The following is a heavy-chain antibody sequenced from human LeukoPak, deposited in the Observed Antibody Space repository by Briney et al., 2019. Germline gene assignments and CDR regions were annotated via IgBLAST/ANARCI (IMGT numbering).Heavy chain of an antibody. J-gene: IGHJ4*02. V-gene: IGHV3-21*01. CDR3: ARGELLTGYIYYFDY. Sequence: GGSLRLSCAASGFTFSSYTMNWVRQAPGKGLEWVSSISSSSGYIYYADSVKGRFTISRDNAKNSLYLQMNSLRAEDTAVYYCARGELLTGYIYYFDYWGQGTLVTVSS. CDR2: ISSSSGYI. D-gene: IGHD3-9*01. CDR1: GFTFSSYT.